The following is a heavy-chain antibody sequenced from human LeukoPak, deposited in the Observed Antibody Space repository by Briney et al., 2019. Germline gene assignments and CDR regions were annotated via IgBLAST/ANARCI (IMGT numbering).Heavy chain of an antibody. J-gene: IGHJ3*02. Sequence: GASVKVSCKASGYTITSYGISWVRQAPGQGLEWMGWISAYNGNTNYAQKLQGRVTMSTDTSTSTGYMELRSLRSDDTAVYYCARGLQETLAWLKALSAFDIWGQGTMVTVSS. CDR1: GYTITSYG. V-gene: IGHV1-18*01. D-gene: IGHD5-24*01. CDR2: ISAYNGNT. CDR3: ARGLQETLAWLKALSAFDI.